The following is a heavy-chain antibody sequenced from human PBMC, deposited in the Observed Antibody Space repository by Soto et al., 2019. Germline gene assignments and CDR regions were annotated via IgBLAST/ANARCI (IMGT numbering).Heavy chain of an antibody. V-gene: IGHV2-5*02. CDR2: IFWDNDK. Sequence: SGPTLVNPTQTLTLTGTFSGFSLTTSGVGVGWIRQPPGKALEWLALIFWDNDKRYSPSLKSRLTITKDASRNKVVLTMTDMDPVDTATYRCARLYYHDSSGYLRPFDSWGQGMVVTVSS. J-gene: IGHJ4*02. CDR3: ARLYYHDSSGYLRPFDS. D-gene: IGHD3-22*01. CDR1: GFSLTTSGVG.